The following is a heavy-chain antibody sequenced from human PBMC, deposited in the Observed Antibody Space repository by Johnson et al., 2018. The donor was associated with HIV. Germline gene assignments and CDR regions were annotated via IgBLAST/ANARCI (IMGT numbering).Heavy chain of an antibody. D-gene: IGHD3-22*01. CDR3: AKDRRYYDSSGYYHDAFDI. CDR2: IRYDGSNK. V-gene: IGHV3-30*02. J-gene: IGHJ3*02. CDR1: GFTFSSYG. Sequence: QVQLVESGGGVVQPGGSLRLSCAASGFTFSSYGMHWVRQAPGKGLEWVAFIRYDGSNKYYAASVKGRFTISRDNAKNTLYLQMNSLRAEDTAVYYFAKDRRYYDSSGYYHDAFDIWGQGTMVTVSS.